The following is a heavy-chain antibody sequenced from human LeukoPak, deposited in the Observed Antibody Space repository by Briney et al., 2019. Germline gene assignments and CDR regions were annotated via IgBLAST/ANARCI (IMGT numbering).Heavy chain of an antibody. J-gene: IGHJ4*02. CDR1: GFTFSSYS. Sequence: GGSLRLSCAASGFTFSSYSMNWVRQAPGKGLEWVSYISSSSSTIYYADSVKGRFTISRDNSKNTLYLQMRSLRVEDTAVYYCAKAPGYGSENPFDLWGQGTLLTVSS. CDR2: ISSSSSTI. V-gene: IGHV3-48*01. D-gene: IGHD3-10*01. CDR3: AKAPGYGSENPFDL.